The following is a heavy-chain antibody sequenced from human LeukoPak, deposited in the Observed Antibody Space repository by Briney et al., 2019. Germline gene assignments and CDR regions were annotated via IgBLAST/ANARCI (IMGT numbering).Heavy chain of an antibody. V-gene: IGHV3-23*01. D-gene: IGHD2-2*01. Sequence: PGGSLRLSCAASGLTFSSYAMSWVRQAPGKGLEWVSAISGSGGSTYYADSVKGRFTISRDNSKNTLYLQMNSLRAEDTAVYYCARAAVEVVPAAPYFDYWGQGTLVTVSS. CDR3: ARAAVEVVPAAPYFDY. CDR2: ISGSGGST. CDR1: GLTFSSYA. J-gene: IGHJ4*02.